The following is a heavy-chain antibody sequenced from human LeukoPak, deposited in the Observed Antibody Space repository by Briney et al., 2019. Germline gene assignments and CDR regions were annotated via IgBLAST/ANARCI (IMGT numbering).Heavy chain of an antibody. CDR3: ARYHDTGYSQRGFGP. D-gene: IGHD6-13*01. V-gene: IGHV4-59*01. J-gene: IGHJ5*02. CDR1: GGSITSYY. Sequence: PSETLSLTCTVSGGSITSYYWSWIRQPPGKGLEWIGYIYYSGTTNYNPSLKSRVTISVDTSKNQFSLKLSSVTAADTAVYYCARYHDTGYSQRGFGPWGQGTLVTVSS. CDR2: IYYSGTT.